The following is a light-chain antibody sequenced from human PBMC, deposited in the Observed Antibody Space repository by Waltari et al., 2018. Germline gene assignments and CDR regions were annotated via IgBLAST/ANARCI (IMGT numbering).Light chain of an antibody. J-gene: IGKJ2*01. CDR3: QQRSGWPYT. CDR2: DAS. V-gene: IGKV3-11*01. Sequence: EIVLTQSPATLSLSPGEGATLSCRASQSVSRYLACYQQKPGQAPRLLIYDASNRATGIPARFSASGYGTDFTLTLSSLEPEDFAVYYCQQRSGWPYTFGQGTKLEIK. CDR1: QSVSRY.